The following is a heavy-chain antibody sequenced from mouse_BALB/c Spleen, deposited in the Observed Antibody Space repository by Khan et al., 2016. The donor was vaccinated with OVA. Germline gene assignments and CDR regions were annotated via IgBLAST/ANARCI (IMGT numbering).Heavy chain of an antibody. CDR2: IFPGNSDT. V-gene: IGHV1-5*01. Sequence: VQLQQSGTVLARPGASVKMSCKASGYTFTNYWMHWVKQRPGQGLEWIGTIFPGNSDTNYNQKFTGKAKLTAVTSTSTAYMELSSLTKEDYAVYYCARNGFGNYEIWDYWGQGTTLTVSS. D-gene: IGHD2-1*01. J-gene: IGHJ2*01. CDR3: ARNGFGNYEIWDY. CDR1: GYTFTNYW.